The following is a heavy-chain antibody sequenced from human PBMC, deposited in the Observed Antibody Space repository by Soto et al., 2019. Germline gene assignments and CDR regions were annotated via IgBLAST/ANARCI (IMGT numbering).Heavy chain of an antibody. CDR2: IIPIFGTA. Sequence: QVQLVQSGAEVKKPGSSVKVSCKASGGTFSSYAISWVRQAPGQGLEWMGGIIPIFGTANYAQQFRGRVTIPADEATSTDYMGLSSLRSEDTAVYYCARSDSGSSRYYYYCIDVWGQGTTVTVS. D-gene: IGHD3-10*01. J-gene: IGHJ6*02. CDR1: GGTFSSYA. CDR3: ARSDSGSSRYYYYCIDV. V-gene: IGHV1-69*01.